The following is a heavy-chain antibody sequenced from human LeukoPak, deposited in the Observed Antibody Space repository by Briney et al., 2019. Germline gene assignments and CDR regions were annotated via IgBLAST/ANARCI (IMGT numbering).Heavy chain of an antibody. CDR3: ARAAMGGSGSYRAPY. D-gene: IGHD3-10*01. V-gene: IGHV1-2*02. J-gene: IGHJ4*02. CDR1: GYTFTGYY. CDR2: INPNSGGT. Sequence: GASVKVSCKASGYTFTGYYMHWVRQAPGQGLEWMGWINPNSGGTNYAQKFQGRVTMTRDTSISTAYMELSRLRSDDTAVYYCARAAMGGSGSYRAPYWGQGTLVTVSS.